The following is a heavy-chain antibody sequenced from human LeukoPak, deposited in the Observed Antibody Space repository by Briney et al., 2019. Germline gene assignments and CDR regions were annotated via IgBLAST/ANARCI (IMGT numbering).Heavy chain of an antibody. CDR1: GGSISSYY. J-gene: IGHJ3*02. V-gene: IGHV4-59*08. CDR3: ARRRGYCSGGSCYHNDAFDI. CDR2: IYYSGST. D-gene: IGHD2-15*01. Sequence: SETLSLTCTVSGGSISSYYWSWIRRPAGKGLEWIGYIYYSGSTNYNPSLKSRVTISVDTSKNQFSLKLSSVTAADTAVYYCARRRGYCSGGSCYHNDAFDIWGQGTMVTVSS.